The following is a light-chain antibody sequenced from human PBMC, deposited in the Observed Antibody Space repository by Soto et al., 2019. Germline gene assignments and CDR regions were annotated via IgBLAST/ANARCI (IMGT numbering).Light chain of an antibody. CDR2: AAS. J-gene: IGKJ5*01. CDR1: QDISNY. Sequence: DIQMAQSPSSLSASVGDRVTITCQASQDISNYLNWYQQKPGKAPKLLIYAASTLQSGVPSRFSGSGSGTEFTLTISSLQPEDFATYYCQQLNSYPFTFGQGTRVEIK. V-gene: IGKV1-9*01. CDR3: QQLNSYPFT.